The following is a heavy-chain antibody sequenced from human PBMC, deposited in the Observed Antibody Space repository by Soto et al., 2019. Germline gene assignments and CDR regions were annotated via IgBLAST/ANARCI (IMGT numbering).Heavy chain of an antibody. J-gene: IGHJ4*02. V-gene: IGHV4-38-2*02. CDR3: AKDLSPSTGSYYGYFDY. CDR2: IYHGGTT. Sequence: SETLSLTCTVSGYSISSGSYWAWIRQPPGKGPEWIASIYHGGTTFYNPSLKSRITISVDTSNNQFSLKLTSVTAADTAVYYCAKDLSPSTGSYYGYFDYWGQGTLVTVSS. D-gene: IGHD1-26*01. CDR1: GYSISSGSY.